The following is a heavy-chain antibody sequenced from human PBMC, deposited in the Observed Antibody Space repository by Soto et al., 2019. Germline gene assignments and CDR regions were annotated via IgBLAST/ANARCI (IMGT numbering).Heavy chain of an antibody. J-gene: IGHJ6*03. D-gene: IGHD6-6*01. V-gene: IGHV3-64*01. CDR1: GFTLSGYA. CDR3: ARRARPDFYYMDV. Sequence: EVQLAESGGGLAQPGGSLRLSCAASGFTLSGYAMDWVRQAPGKGREYVSGISSNGVGTYYANSVQGRFTISRDNSKNTVYLQMSSLRPENMAVYYCARRARPDFYYMDVWGKGTTVTVSS. CDR2: ISSNGVGT.